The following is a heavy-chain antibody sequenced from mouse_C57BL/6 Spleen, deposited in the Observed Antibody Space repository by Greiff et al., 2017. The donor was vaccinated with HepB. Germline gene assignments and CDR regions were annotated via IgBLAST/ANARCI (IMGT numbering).Heavy chain of an antibody. CDR2: IYPGGGYT. CDR3: ARSDYYGSSYYFDY. Sequence: QVQLQQSGAELVRPGTSVKMSCKASGYTFTNYWIGWAKQRPGHGLEWIGDIYPGGGYTNYNEKFKGKATLTADKSSSTAYMQLSSLTSEDSAIYYCARSDYYGSSYYFDYWGQGTTLTVSS. V-gene: IGHV1-63*01. CDR1: GYTFTNYW. D-gene: IGHD1-1*01. J-gene: IGHJ2*01.